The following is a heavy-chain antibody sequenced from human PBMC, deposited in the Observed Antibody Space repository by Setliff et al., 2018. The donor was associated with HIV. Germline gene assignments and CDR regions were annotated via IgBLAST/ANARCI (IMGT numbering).Heavy chain of an antibody. CDR1: GYSFTSYW. Sequence: GESLKISCKGSGYSFTSYWIGWVRQMPGKGLEWMGIIYPDDSHTRYSPSFQGQVTISVDNSINTVYLQWSTLKASDTAIYYCARHINYYRSGSYPEYWGQGTLVTVSS. D-gene: IGHD3-10*01. V-gene: IGHV5-51*01. J-gene: IGHJ4*02. CDR2: IYPDDSHT. CDR3: ARHINYYRSGSYPEY.